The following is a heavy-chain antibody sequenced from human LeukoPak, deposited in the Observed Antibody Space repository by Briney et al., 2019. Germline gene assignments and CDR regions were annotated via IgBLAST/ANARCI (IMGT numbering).Heavy chain of an antibody. CDR2: INHSGST. D-gene: IGHD2-8*01. V-gene: IGHV4-34*01. Sequence: SETLSLTCAVYGGSLSGYYWSWIRQPPGKGLEWIGEINHSGSTNYNPSLKSRVTISVDTSKNQFSLKLSSVTAADTAVYYCARGLGAVYNWFDPWGQGTLVTVSS. J-gene: IGHJ5*02. CDR3: ARGLGAVYNWFDP. CDR1: GGSLSGYY.